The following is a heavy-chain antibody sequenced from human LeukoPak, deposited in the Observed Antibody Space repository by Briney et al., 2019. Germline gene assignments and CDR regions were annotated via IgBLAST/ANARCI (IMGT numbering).Heavy chain of an antibody. Sequence: PGGSLRVSCAASGFTFNNPWMSWVRQAPGKGLEWVARIKSETDGGTADYAAPVKGRFTISRDDPKHTLYLQMNSLQTEDTGVYYCTTRLNRDGFHWAYDYWGQGTLVTVSS. J-gene: IGHJ4*02. CDR2: IKSETDGGTA. CDR1: GFTFNNPW. V-gene: IGHV3-15*01. D-gene: IGHD5-24*01. CDR3: TTRLNRDGFHWAYDY.